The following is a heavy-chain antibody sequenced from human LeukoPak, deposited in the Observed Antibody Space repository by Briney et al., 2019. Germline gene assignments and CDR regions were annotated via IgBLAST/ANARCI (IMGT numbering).Heavy chain of an antibody. D-gene: IGHD1-26*01. Sequence: GGSLRLSCAASGFTFSDYYMSWIRQAPGKGLEWVSYISSSGGYRNYADSVKGRFTISRDDAKNSLYLQMNSLRAEDTAVYYCARGSRTGASSFGYWGQGTLVTVSS. J-gene: IGHJ4*02. CDR2: ISSSGGYR. V-gene: IGHV3-11*06. CDR3: ARGSRTGASSFGY. CDR1: GFTFSDYY.